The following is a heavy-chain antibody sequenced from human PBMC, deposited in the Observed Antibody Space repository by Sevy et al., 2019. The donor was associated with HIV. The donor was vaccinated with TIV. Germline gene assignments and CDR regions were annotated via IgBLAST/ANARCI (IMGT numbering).Heavy chain of an antibody. CDR1: GGSFSGYY. Sequence: SEILSLTCAVYGGSFSGYYWSWIRQPPGKGLEWIGEINHSGSTNYNPSLKSRVTISVDTSKNQFSLKLSSVTAADTAVYYCARDRAYSSSRLDYWGQGTLVTVSS. J-gene: IGHJ4*02. CDR3: ARDRAYSSSRLDY. V-gene: IGHV4-34*01. D-gene: IGHD6-6*01. CDR2: INHSGST.